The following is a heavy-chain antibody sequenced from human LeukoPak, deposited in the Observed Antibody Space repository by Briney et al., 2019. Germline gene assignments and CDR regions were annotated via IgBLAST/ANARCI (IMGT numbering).Heavy chain of an antibody. D-gene: IGHD4-23*01. CDR1: GFTFSNYE. CDR2: VGNSDTIT. CDR3: ARDGTVAY. J-gene: IGHJ1*01. V-gene: IGHV3-48*03. Sequence: PGGSLRLSCAASGFTFSNYEMNWVRQAPGKGLEWISYVGNSDTITYYADSVKGRFTISRDNAKSSLYLQMNSLRAEDTAVYYCARDGTVAYWGQGTLVTVSS.